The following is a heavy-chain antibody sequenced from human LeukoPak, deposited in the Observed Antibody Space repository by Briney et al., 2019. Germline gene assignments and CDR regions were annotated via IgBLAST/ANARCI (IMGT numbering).Heavy chain of an antibody. CDR1: GFTFSSYA. V-gene: IGHV3-23*01. Sequence: GSLRLSCAASGFTFSSYAMSWVRQAPGKGLEWVSGISGCGGSTDYADSVKGRFTISRDNSKNTLYLQMNSLRAEDTAVYYCAKDKIVGAIFRFDYWGQGTLVTVSS. J-gene: IGHJ4*02. CDR3: AKDKIVGAIFRFDY. CDR2: ISGCGGST. D-gene: IGHD1-26*01.